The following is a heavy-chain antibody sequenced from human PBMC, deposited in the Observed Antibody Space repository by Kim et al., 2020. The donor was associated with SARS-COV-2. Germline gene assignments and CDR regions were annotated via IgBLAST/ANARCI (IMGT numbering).Heavy chain of an antibody. J-gene: IGHJ6*04. CDR3: ARGRARVVPAPILGIGPHYYYCIMDV. V-gene: IGHV4-34*01. CDR1: GGAFSGHY. D-gene: IGHD3-3*01. Sequence: SETLSLTCAVYGGAFSGHYWSWIRQPPGKGLEWIGKIHQRGSSSYNPSLTSRVTVFVDTSNNQFSLKLTSVTAADTGSYYCARGRARVVPAPILGIGPHYYYCIMDVWGNGNMVIVSS. CDR2: IHQRGSS.